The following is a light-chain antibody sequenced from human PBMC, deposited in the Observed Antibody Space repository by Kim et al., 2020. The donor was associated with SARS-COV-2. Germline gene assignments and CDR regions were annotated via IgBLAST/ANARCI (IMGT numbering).Light chain of an antibody. V-gene: IGKV3-11*01. Sequence: LAPGEKATLSCRASQSVSSYLAWYQQKPGQAPRLLIYDASNRATGIPARFSGSGSGTDFTLTISSLEPEDFAVYYCQQRSNWPPYTFGQGTKLEI. CDR3: QQRSNWPPYT. CDR1: QSVSSY. CDR2: DAS. J-gene: IGKJ2*01.